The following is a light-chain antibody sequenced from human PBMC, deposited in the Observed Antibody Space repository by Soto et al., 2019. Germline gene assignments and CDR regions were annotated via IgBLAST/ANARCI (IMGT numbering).Light chain of an antibody. CDR1: QSFSTY. CDR3: QQYNGYTWT. V-gene: IGKV1-5*03. Sequence: DIQMTQSPSTLSAFVGDRVTITCRASQSFSTYLAWYQQKPGKAPKLLIYKASSLQSGVPSRFSGSGSGTEFTLTISSLQPDDFATYYGQQYNGYTWTFGLGTKVDIK. CDR2: KAS. J-gene: IGKJ1*01.